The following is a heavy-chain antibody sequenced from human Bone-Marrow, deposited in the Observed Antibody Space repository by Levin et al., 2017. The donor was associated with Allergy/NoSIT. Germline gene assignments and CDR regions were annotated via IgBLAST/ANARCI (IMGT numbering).Heavy chain of an antibody. Sequence: SCTVSGGSMSSYYWSWIRQPPGKGLEWIGYIYNTGSTNYNPSLKTRVTISVDTSKNQFSLKLSSVTAADTAVYYCARIYYDYIWGSYKSGGYYFDYWGQGALVTVSS. D-gene: IGHD3-16*01. J-gene: IGHJ4*02. CDR2: IYNTGST. CDR3: ARIYYDYIWGSYKSGGYYFDY. CDR1: GGSMSSYY. V-gene: IGHV4-59*01.